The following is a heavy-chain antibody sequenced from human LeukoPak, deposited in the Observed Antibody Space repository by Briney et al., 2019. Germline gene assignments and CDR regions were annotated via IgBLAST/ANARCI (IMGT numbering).Heavy chain of an antibody. D-gene: IGHD1-26*01. V-gene: IGHV1-2*02. J-gene: IGHJ4*02. CDR2: INPNSGGT. CDR1: GYTFTGYY. CDR3: ARDRYSGSYYGDY. Sequence: GASVKVSCKSSGYTFTGYYMHWVRQAPGQGLEWMGWINPNSGGTNYAQKLQGRVTMTTDTSTSTAYMELRSLRSDDTAVYYCARDRYSGSYYGDYWGQGTLVTVSS.